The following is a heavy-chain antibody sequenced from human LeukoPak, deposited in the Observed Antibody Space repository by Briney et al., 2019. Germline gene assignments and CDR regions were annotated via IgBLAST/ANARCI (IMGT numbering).Heavy chain of an antibody. Sequence: GGSLRLSCAASGFTFSDYYMSWIRQAPGKGLEWVGRIKSKTDGGTTDYAAPVKGRFTISRDDSKNTLYLQMNSLKTEDTAVYYCTTWYGSGSYLPDYWGQGTLVTVSS. CDR1: GFTFSDYY. CDR2: IKSKTDGGTT. V-gene: IGHV3-15*01. CDR3: TTWYGSGSYLPDY. D-gene: IGHD3-10*01. J-gene: IGHJ4*02.